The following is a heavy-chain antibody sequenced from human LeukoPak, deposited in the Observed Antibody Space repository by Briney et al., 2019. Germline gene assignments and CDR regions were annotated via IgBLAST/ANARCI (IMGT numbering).Heavy chain of an antibody. CDR2: IKQDGSEK. V-gene: IGHV3-7*01. D-gene: IGHD6-19*01. CDR3: ARVGWYSSLLYYYYYYGMDV. CDR1: GFTFSSYW. Sequence: PGGSLRLSCAASGFTFSSYWMSWVRQAPGKGLEWVANIKQDGSEKYYVDSVKGRFTISRDNPKNSLYLQMNSLRAEDTAVYYCARVGWYSSLLYYYYYYGMDVWGQGTTVTVSS. J-gene: IGHJ6*02.